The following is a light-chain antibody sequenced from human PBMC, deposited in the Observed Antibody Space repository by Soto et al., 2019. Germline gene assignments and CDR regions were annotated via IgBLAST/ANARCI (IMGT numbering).Light chain of an antibody. CDR2: DVS. CDR1: SSDVGVSNY. V-gene: IGLV2-14*03. CDR3: SSYTSTSALGV. J-gene: IGLJ1*01. Sequence: QSSLLQPSSVSGSPGQSITISCTGTSSDVGVSNYVSWYQQHPGKVPKLMIYDVSIRPSGVSTRFSGSKSGNTASLTISGLQAEDEADYYCSSYTSTSALGVFGAGTKVTVL.